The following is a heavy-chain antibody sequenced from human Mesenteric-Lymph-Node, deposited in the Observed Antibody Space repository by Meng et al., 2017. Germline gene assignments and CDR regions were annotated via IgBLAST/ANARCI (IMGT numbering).Heavy chain of an antibody. CDR3: ARGAAVAYDY. D-gene: IGHD6-19*01. V-gene: IGHV4-61*02. J-gene: IGHJ4*01. CDR2: IPTSGST. CDR1: GGSINSGSYY. Sequence: LRLSCTVSGGSINSGSYYWTWIRQPAGKGLEWIGRIPTSGSTNYHPSLKSRVTISVDTSRNQFSLKLSSVTAADTAVYYCARGAAVAYDYWGHGAKVTVSS.